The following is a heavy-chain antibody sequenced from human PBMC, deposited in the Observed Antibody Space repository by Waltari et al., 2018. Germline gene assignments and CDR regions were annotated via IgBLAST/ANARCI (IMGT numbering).Heavy chain of an antibody. Sequence: VKLRQSGPELVKSSETLSLTCSVSGGSIDSYDWTWIRQSPGKGLEWFGYISYTGTTNSNPSLERRVAISVDTSKNQRALKLTSVTAADTAVYFCARRILHAAGSRGITDNYSMDVWGQGATVSVSS. V-gene: IGHV4-59*01. D-gene: IGHD3-10*01. CDR1: GGSIDSYD. J-gene: IGHJ6*02. CDR2: ISYTGTT. CDR3: ARRILHAAGSRGITDNYSMDV.